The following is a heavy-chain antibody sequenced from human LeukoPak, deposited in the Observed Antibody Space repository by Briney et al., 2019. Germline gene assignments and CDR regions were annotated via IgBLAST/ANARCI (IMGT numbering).Heavy chain of an antibody. V-gene: IGHV3-30*02. Sequence: GGSLRLSCAASGFMFSSYGMHWVRQAPGKGLEWVAFIRYDGSNKYYADSVKGRFTISRDNSKNTLYLQMNSLRAEDTAVYYCAKGRGVLRFLEWLSPGYWGQGTLVTVSS. CDR3: AKGRGVLRFLEWLSPGY. D-gene: IGHD3-3*01. CDR1: GFMFSSYG. CDR2: IRYDGSNK. J-gene: IGHJ4*02.